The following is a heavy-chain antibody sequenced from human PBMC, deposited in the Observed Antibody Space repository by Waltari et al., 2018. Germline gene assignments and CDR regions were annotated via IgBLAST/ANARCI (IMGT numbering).Heavy chain of an antibody. Sequence: QVQLQESGPGLVKPSETLSLTCAVSGYSISSGYYWGWIRQPPGKGLEWIGSIYHSGSTYYNPSLKRRVTISVDTSKNQFSLKLSSVTAADTAVYYCARPLGSIAVAGTQFDLWGRGTLVTVSS. CDR3: ARPLGSIAVAGTQFDL. V-gene: IGHV4-38-2*01. CDR1: GYSISSGYY. CDR2: IYHSGST. D-gene: IGHD6-19*01. J-gene: IGHJ2*01.